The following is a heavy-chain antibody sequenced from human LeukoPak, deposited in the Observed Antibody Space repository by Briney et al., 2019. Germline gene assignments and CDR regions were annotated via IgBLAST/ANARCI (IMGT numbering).Heavy chain of an antibody. Sequence: PSETLSLTCTVSGGSVSSGSYYWSWIRQPPGKGLEWIGYIYYSGSTNYNPSLKSRVTISVDTSKNQFSLKLSSVTAADTAVYYCARVPGGEWKLLYWGQGTLVTVSS. V-gene: IGHV4-61*01. CDR1: GGSVSSGSYY. J-gene: IGHJ4*02. CDR3: ARVPGGEWKLLY. D-gene: IGHD1-26*01. CDR2: IYYSGST.